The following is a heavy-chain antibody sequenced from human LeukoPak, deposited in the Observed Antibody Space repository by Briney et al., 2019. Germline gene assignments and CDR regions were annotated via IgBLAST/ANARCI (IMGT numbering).Heavy chain of an antibody. D-gene: IGHD6-19*01. CDR1: GGSISSYY. V-gene: IGHV4-59*08. CDR3: ARAYSSGWYPAGFDY. CDR2: IYYSGST. Sequence: SETLSLTCTVSGGSISSYYWSWIRQPPGKGLEWIGYIYYSGSTNCNPSLKSRVTISVDTSKNQFSLKLSSVTAADTAVYYCARAYSSGWYPAGFDYWGQGTLVTVSS. J-gene: IGHJ4*02.